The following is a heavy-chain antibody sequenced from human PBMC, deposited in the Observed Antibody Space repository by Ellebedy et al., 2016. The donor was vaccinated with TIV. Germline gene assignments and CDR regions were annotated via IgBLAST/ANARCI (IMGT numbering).Heavy chain of an antibody. CDR1: GGTFRSYG. CDR2: VIPILDTA. D-gene: IGHD4-23*01. J-gene: IGHJ4*02. Sequence: AASVKVSCKASGGTFRSYGISWVRQAPGQGLEWMGGVIPILDTANYARKFQGRVTITADESTNTAYMELSSLRSEDTAVYYCARAATVVTHFFDYWGQGTLVTVSS. CDR3: ARAATVVTHFFDY. V-gene: IGHV1-69*13.